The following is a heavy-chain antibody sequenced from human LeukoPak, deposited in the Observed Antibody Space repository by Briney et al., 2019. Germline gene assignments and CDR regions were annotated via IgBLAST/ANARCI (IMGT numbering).Heavy chain of an antibody. CDR1: GGSFSGYY. CDR3: ARAPLRFLEWLRSSDAFDI. J-gene: IGHJ3*02. V-gene: IGHV4-34*01. Sequence: TSETLSLTCAVYGGSFSGYYWSWIRQPPGKGLEWIGEINHSGSTNYNPSLKSRVTISVDTSKNQFSLKLSSVTAADTAVYYCARAPLRFLEWLRSSDAFDIWGQGTMVTVSS. CDR2: INHSGST. D-gene: IGHD3-3*01.